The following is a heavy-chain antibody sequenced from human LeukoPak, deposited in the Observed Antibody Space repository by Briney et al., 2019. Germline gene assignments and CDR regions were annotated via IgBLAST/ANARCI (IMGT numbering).Heavy chain of an antibody. CDR3: ARDVSAAAAAGSGGDY. Sequence: GGSLRLSFPVSGFTFSTYAMHWVRPAPGKGLAWVAVISYDGSNKYYTDSVKGRFTISRDNSKNTLYLQMNSLRPEDTAVYYCARDVSAAAAAGSGGDYWGQGSLVTVSS. D-gene: IGHD6-13*01. CDR2: ISYDGSNK. CDR1: GFTFSTYA. J-gene: IGHJ4*02. V-gene: IGHV3-30*04.